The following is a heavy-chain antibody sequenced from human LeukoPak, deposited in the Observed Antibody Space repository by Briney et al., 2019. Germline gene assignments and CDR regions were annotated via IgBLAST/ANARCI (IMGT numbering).Heavy chain of an antibody. CDR3: AHRYFYGSESYFNWFGP. V-gene: IGHV2-5*01. J-gene: IGHJ5*02. CDR2: IYGNDDR. Sequence: SGPTLVKPTQTLTLTCTFSGFLISTYGVGVAWIRQPPGKALEWLAVIYGNDDRRYSPSLKSRLTITKDTSKNQVVLTMANLDPVDTATYYCAHRYFYGSESYFNWFGPWGQGTLVIVSS. D-gene: IGHD3-10*01. CDR1: GFLISTYGVG.